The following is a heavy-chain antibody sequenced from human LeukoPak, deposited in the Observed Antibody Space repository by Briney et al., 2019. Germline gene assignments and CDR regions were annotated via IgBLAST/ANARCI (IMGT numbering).Heavy chain of an antibody. CDR3: ARSEYCSGGSCYPYYFDY. D-gene: IGHD2-15*01. CDR2: IYYSGST. V-gene: IGHV4-59*08. J-gene: IGHJ4*02. CDR1: GGSISSYY. Sequence: PSETLSLTCTVSGGSISSYYWSWIRQPPGKGLEWIGYIYYSGSTNYNPSLKSRVTISVDTSKNQFSLKLSSVTAADTAVYYCARSEYCSGGSCYPYYFDYRGQGTLVTVSS.